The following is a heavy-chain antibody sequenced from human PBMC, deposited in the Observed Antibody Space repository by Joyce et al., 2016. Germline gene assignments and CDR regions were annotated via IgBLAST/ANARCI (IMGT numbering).Heavy chain of an antibody. Sequence: QVQLQESGPGLVKASETLSLTCNVSGGSINRYAWSWIRQSPGKGLEWIGDVFNRGNTGSTNYNPSLKSRIIISVDTSKNQFSLKLSSVTAADTAVYYCARVEFCSGGSCYSGLDNWFDPWGQRTLVTVSS. V-gene: IGHV4-59*01. CDR2: VFNRGNTGST. D-gene: IGHD2-15*01. J-gene: IGHJ5*02. CDR3: ARVEFCSGGSCYSGLDNWFDP. CDR1: GGSINRYA.